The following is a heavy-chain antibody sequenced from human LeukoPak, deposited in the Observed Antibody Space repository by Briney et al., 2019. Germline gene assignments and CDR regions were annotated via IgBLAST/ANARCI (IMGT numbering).Heavy chain of an antibody. Sequence: PGGSLQISCQGSGDSFTSYWIGWVRQVPGTGLEWVGIIYPGESKTRYSPSFQGQVTISADKSINTAYLQWSSLKASDSAIYYCARGGGYDPNWLDPWGQGTLVTVSS. CDR1: GDSFTSYW. CDR2: IYPGESKT. CDR3: ARGGGYDPNWLDP. J-gene: IGHJ5*02. V-gene: IGHV5-51*01. D-gene: IGHD5-12*01.